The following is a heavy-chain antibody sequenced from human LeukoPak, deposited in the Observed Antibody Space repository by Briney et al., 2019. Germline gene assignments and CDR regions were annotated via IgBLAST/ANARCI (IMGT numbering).Heavy chain of an antibody. CDR1: GFTFSSYA. Sequence: QPGRSLRLSCAASGFTFSSYAMHWVRQAPGKGLGWEAVISYDGSNKYYADSVKGRFTISRDNSKNTLYLQMNRLRAEDTAVYYCARDHGPLVTSGYYFDYWGQGTLVTVSS. CDR2: ISYDGSNK. J-gene: IGHJ4*02. D-gene: IGHD4-23*01. V-gene: IGHV3-30*04. CDR3: ARDHGPLVTSGYYFDY.